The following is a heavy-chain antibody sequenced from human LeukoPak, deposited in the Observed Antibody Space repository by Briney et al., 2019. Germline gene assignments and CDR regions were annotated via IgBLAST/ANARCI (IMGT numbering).Heavy chain of an antibody. V-gene: IGHV3-23*01. J-gene: IGHJ4*02. CDR2: ISGSGAST. CDR1: GFTFSSHA. CDR3: TSFPRADTRDIVFDF. Sequence: GGSLRLSCAASGFTFSSHAMTWVRQAPGKGLEWVSVISGSGASTDYADSVKGRFTISRDNSRNTVYLQMNSLRAEDTAVYYCTSFPRADTRDIVFDFWGQGALVTVSS. D-gene: IGHD2-15*01.